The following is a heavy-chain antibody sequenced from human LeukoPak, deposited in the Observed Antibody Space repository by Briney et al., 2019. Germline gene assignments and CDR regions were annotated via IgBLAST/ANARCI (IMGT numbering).Heavy chain of an antibody. Sequence: GGSLRLSCAASGFTVSSNYMSWVRQAPGKGLEWVSVIYSGGSTYYADSVKGRFTISRDNSKNTLYLQMNSLRAEDTAVYYCARGDGYYDSSGYYSWGQGTLVTVSS. CDR2: IYSGGST. V-gene: IGHV3-53*01. CDR1: GFTVSSNY. D-gene: IGHD3-22*01. CDR3: ARGDGYYDSSGYYS. J-gene: IGHJ4*02.